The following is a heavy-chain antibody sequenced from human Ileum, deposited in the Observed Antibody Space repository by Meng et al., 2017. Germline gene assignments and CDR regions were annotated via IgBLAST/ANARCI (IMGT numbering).Heavy chain of an antibody. CDR1: GGSVSTSDYQ. V-gene: IGHV4-61*08. CDR2: AGT. Sequence: QVQLQPWGAGLLKPSETLSLICTVSGGSVSTSDYQWGWIRQPPGKGLEWIGYAGTNYNPSLKSRVTISVDTSKRQFSLKLTSVTAADTAVYYCARDHWGSLDYWGQGILVTVSS. D-gene: IGHD7-27*01. J-gene: IGHJ4*02. CDR3: ARDHWGSLDY.